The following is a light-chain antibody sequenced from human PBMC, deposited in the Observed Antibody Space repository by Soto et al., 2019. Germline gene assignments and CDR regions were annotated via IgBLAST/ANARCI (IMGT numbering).Light chain of an antibody. CDR2: RNN. CDR3: QSYDSSLGGSRV. CDR1: ISNIGSNP. V-gene: IGLV1-47*01. Sequence: QSVLTQPPSASGTPGQRVTISCSGGISNIGSNPVYWHQHLPGTAPKLLVYRNNQRPSGVPDRFSDSKSGTSAFLAISGLRSEDEADYYCQSYDSSLGGSRVFGGGTKLTVL. J-gene: IGLJ3*02.